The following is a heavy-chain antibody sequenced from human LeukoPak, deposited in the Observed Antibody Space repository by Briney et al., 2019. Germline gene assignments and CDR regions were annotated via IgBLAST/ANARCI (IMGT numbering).Heavy chain of an antibody. CDR3: ARGLEYYDFWSGYYYDAFDI. CDR1: GGSFSGYY. Sequence: SETLSLTCAVYGGSFSGYYWSWIRQPPGKGLEWIGETNHSGSTNYNPSLKSRVTISVDTSKNQFSLKLSSVTAADTAVYYCARGLEYYDFWSGYYYDAFDIWGQGTMVTVSS. J-gene: IGHJ3*02. V-gene: IGHV4-34*01. D-gene: IGHD3-3*01. CDR2: TNHSGST.